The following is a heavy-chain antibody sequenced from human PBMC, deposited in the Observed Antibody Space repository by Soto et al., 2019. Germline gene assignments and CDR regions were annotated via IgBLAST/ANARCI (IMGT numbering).Heavy chain of an antibody. J-gene: IGHJ6*02. CDR3: AKGQSFYYGMDV. V-gene: IGHV3-11*01. CDR2: ISSSGGTI. D-gene: IGHD4-4*01. Sequence: GSLRLSCAASGFTFSDSYMIWIRQAPGKGLEWISFISSSGGTIYYADSVKGRYTISRDNAKNSLYLQMNSLRAEDTAVYYCAKGQSFYYGMDVWGQGTTLTVSS. CDR1: GFTFSDSY.